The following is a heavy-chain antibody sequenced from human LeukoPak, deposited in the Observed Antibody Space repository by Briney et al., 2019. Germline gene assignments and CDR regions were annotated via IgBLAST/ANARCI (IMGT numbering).Heavy chain of an antibody. D-gene: IGHD6-13*01. J-gene: IGHJ4*02. Sequence: SETLSLTCAVYGGSFSGYYWSWIRQPPGKGLEWIGEINHSGSTNYNPSLKSRVTISVDTSKNQFSLKLSSVTAADAAVYYCADSGSWSGAFDYWGQGTLVTVSS. CDR2: INHSGST. V-gene: IGHV4-34*01. CDR3: ADSGSWSGAFDY. CDR1: GGSFSGYY.